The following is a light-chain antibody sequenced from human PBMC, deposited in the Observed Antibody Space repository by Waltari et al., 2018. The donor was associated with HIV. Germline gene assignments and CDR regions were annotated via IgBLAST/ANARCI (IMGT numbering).Light chain of an antibody. CDR1: TLTKKY. J-gene: IGLJ3*02. Sequence: YELTQPTSVSVSPGQKARITCSGDTLTKKYAHWYQQKSGQAPVLVIYEDIKRPSGIPERFSGSSSGTVAILTISGAQVEDEADYYCYSTESSGTHRVFGGGTKLTVL. CDR2: EDI. V-gene: IGLV3-10*01. CDR3: YSTESSGTHRV.